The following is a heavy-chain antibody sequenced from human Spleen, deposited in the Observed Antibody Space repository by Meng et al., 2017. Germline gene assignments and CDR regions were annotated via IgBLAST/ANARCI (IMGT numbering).Heavy chain of an antibody. CDR1: GGTFSGYY. Sequence: VLLQQGGVCLWEPSEPLSLNFPGLGGTFSGYYWSWIRQPPGKGLEWIGEINHSGSTNYNPSLKSRVTISVDTSKNQFSLKLSSVTAADTAVYYCARVHLGGPYERNEVFDYWGQGTLVTVSS. V-gene: IGHV4-34*01. CDR2: INHSGST. CDR3: ARVHLGGPYERNEVFDY. D-gene: IGHD3-10*01. J-gene: IGHJ4*02.